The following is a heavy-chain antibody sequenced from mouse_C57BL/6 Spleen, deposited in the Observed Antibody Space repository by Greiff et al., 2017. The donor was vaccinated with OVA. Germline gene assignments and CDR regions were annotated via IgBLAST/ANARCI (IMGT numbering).Heavy chain of an antibody. J-gene: IGHJ3*01. V-gene: IGHV1-69*01. CDR3: GRGGSTIVLWFAV. Sequence: VQLQQSGAELVMPGASVKLSCKASGYTFSSYWMHWVKQRPGQGLEWIGEIDPADGYTNYNEKFKGKATLTADKSSSTAYMQLSSLTSEDAAVDYCGRGGSTIVLWFAVWGKGTLVTVSA. CDR1: GYTFSSYW. CDR2: IDPADGYT. D-gene: IGHD2-12*01.